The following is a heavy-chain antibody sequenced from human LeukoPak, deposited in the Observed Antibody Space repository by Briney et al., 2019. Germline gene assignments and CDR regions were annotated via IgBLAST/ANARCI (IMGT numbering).Heavy chain of an antibody. J-gene: IGHJ4*02. CDR3: AKGRREGGNAHYSADY. V-gene: IGHV3-23*01. D-gene: IGHD4-4*01. Sequence: GGSLRLSCAASGFTFRSYAMCWVRQAPGEGLGWGSGVSGNGGSTYYVDSVKGRFTISRDNSKNTLYLQMNSLRAEDTAVYYCAKGRREGGNAHYSADYWGQGTLVTVSS. CDR2: VSGNGGST. CDR1: GFTFRSYA.